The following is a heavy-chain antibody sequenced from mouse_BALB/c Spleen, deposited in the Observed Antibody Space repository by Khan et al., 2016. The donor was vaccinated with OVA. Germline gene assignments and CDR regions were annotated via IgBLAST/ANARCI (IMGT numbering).Heavy chain of an antibody. CDR2: IYPNNGGT. Sequence: EVELVESGPELVKPGASVKISCKASGYTFTDYNMDWVKQSHGKSLEWIGYIYPNNGGTGYNQKFKTKAALTVDISSSTAYMELRSLTSEDSAVYYCARSGYGSFAYWGQGTLVTVSA. D-gene: IGHD1-2*01. CDR1: GYTFTDYN. V-gene: IGHV1S29*02. J-gene: IGHJ3*01. CDR3: ARSGYGSFAY.